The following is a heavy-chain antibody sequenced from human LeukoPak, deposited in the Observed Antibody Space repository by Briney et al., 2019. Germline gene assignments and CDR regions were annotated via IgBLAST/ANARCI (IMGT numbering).Heavy chain of an antibody. Sequence: PSETLSLTCTVSSGSISSGSYYWGWIRQPPGKGLEWIGSIHYSGSTYYNPSLQSRVTISIDTSKNQFSLKLRFVTAADTAVYYCARNRPTTEYDVWIGRHFYYMDVWGKGTTVTVSS. J-gene: IGHJ6*03. CDR2: IHYSGST. V-gene: IGHV4-39*07. CDR3: ARNRPTTEYDVWIGRHFYYMDV. CDR1: SGSISSGSYY. D-gene: IGHD3/OR15-3a*01.